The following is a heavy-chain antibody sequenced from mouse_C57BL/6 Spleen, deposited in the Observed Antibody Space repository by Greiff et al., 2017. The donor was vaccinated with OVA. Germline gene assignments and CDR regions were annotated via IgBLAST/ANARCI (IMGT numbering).Heavy chain of an antibody. V-gene: IGHV1-61*01. CDR1: GYTFTSYW. D-gene: IGHD1-1*01. CDR3: ARGGTTDYFDY. Sequence: QVQLKQPGAELVRPGSSVKLSCKASGYTFTSYWMDWVKQRPGQGLEWIGNIYPSDSEPHYNQQFKDKATLTVDKSSSTAYMQLSSLTSEDSAVYYCARGGTTDYFDYWGQGTTLTVSS. J-gene: IGHJ2*01. CDR2: IYPSDSEP.